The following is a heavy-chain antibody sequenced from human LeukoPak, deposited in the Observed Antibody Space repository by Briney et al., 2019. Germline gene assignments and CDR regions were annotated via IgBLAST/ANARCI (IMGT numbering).Heavy chain of an antibody. D-gene: IGHD3-10*01. Sequence: ASVKVSCKASGYTFTGYYMHWVRQAPGQGLEWMGRINPNSGSTNYAQKFQGRVTMTRDTSVTTGYMELTRLRSDDTAVYFCARDSLTLRGVDYYYMDVWGKGTTVTVSS. CDR3: ARDSLTLRGVDYYYMDV. CDR1: GYTFTGYY. V-gene: IGHV1-2*06. J-gene: IGHJ6*03. CDR2: INPNSGST.